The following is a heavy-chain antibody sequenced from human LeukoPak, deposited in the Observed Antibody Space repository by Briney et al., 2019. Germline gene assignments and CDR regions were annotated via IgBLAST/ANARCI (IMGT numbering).Heavy chain of an antibody. J-gene: IGHJ6*03. Sequence: GGSLRLSCAASGFTFSSYSMNWVRQAPGKGLEWVSYISSSSSTIYYADSVKGRFTISRDNAKNSLYLQMNSLRAEDTAVYYCAREGPPVPMDVWGKGTTVTVSS. CDR1: GFTFSSYS. CDR2: ISSSSSTI. CDR3: AREGPPVPMDV. V-gene: IGHV3-48*01.